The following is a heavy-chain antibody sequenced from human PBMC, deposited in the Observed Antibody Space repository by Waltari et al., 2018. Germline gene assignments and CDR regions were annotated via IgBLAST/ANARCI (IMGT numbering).Heavy chain of an antibody. Sequence: QVQLVQSGAEVKKPGSSVKVSCKASGGTFSSYAISWVRQAPGQGLEWMGIINPSGGSTSYAQKFQGIVTMTRDTSTSTVYMELSSLRSEDTAVYYCARAFTTGYYFDYWGQGTLVTVSS. CDR2: INPSGGST. V-gene: IGHV1-46*01. CDR1: GGTFSSYA. CDR3: ARAFTTGYYFDY. J-gene: IGHJ4*02.